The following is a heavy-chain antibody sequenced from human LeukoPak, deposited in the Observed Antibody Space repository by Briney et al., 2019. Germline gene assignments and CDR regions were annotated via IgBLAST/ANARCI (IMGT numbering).Heavy chain of an antibody. CDR3: ATIPRTYYYDSSGYYNDY. D-gene: IGHD3-22*01. CDR1: GYTLTELS. V-gene: IGHV1-24*01. Sequence: ASVTVSCKVSGYTLTELSMHWVRQAPGKGLEWMGGFDPEDGETIYAQKFQGRVTMTEDTSTDTAYMELSSLRSEDTAVYYCATIPRTYYYDSSGYYNDYWVQGTLVTVSS. J-gene: IGHJ4*02. CDR2: FDPEDGET.